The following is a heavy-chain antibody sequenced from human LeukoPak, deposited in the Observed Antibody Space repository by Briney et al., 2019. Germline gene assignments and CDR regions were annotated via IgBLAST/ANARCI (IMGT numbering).Heavy chain of an antibody. D-gene: IGHD3/OR15-3a*01. Sequence: GGSLRLSCAASGFTFSSYAMSWVRQAPGKGLEWVSAISGSGGSTYYADSVKGRFTISRDNAKNSLYLQMNSLTDEDTAVYYCARAFGLTDYWGQGTLVTVSS. CDR2: ISGSGGST. CDR1: GFTFSSYA. V-gene: IGHV3-23*01. J-gene: IGHJ4*02. CDR3: ARAFGLTDY.